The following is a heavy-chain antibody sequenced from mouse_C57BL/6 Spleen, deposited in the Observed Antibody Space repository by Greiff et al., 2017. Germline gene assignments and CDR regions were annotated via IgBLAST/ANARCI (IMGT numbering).Heavy chain of an antibody. D-gene: IGHD1-1*02. CDR3: ARGGDEEGAMDD. V-gene: IGHV2-2*01. CDR1: GFSFTRYG. CDR2: IWSGGST. Sequence: VQLVASGPGLVQPSQSLSITCTASGFSFTRYGVPWVRQSPGKGLAWLGVIWSGGSTDYNAAFISRLSISKDNSKSQVFFKRNSLQADDTAIYYCARGGDEEGAMDDWGQGTSGTVSS. J-gene: IGHJ4*01.